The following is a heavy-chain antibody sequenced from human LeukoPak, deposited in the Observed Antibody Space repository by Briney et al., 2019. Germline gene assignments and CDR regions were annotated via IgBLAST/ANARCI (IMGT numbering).Heavy chain of an antibody. CDR1: GFTFSNAW. CDR3: TTASLFHCSSTSCSDY. D-gene: IGHD2-2*01. CDR2: IKSKTDGGTT. V-gene: IGHV3-15*01. Sequence: TGGSLRLSCAASGFTFSNAWMSWVRQAPGKGLDWVGRIKSKTDGGTTDYAAPVKGRFTISRDDSKNTLYLQMNSLKTEDTAVYYCTTASLFHCSSTSCSDYWGQGTLVTVSS. J-gene: IGHJ4*02.